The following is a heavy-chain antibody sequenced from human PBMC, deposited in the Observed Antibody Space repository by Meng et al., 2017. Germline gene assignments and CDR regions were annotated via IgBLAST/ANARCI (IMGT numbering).Heavy chain of an antibody. CDR1: GYTFTSYG. CDR2: ISAYNGNT. V-gene: IGHV1-18*01. Sequence: ASVQVSCKASGYTFTSYGISWVRQAPGQGLEWMGWISAYNGNTNYAQKLKGRVTMTTDTSTSTAYMELRSLRSDDTAVYYCARLARYCSGGSCYYYYGMDVWGQGTAVTVSS. D-gene: IGHD2-15*01. J-gene: IGHJ6*02. CDR3: ARLARYCSGGSCYYYYGMDV.